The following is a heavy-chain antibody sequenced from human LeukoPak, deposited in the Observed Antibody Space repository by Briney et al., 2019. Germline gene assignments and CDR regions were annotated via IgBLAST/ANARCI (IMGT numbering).Heavy chain of an antibody. J-gene: IGHJ3*02. CDR2: IIPIFGTA. CDR3: ARVGMVWDAFDI. CDR1: GGTFSSYA. V-gene: IGHV1-69*13. D-gene: IGHD2-8*01. Sequence: SVKVSCKASGGTFSSYAISWVRQAPGQGLEWMGGIIPIFGTANYAQKFQGRVTITADESTSTAYMELRSLRSDDTAVYYCARVGMVWDAFDIWGQGTMVTVSS.